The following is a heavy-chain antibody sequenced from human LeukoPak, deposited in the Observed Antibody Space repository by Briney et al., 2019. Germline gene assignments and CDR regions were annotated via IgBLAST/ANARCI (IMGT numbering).Heavy chain of an antibody. V-gene: IGHV3-53*01. D-gene: IGHD4-17*01. Sequence: GGSLRLSCVASGFIFSTYWMSWVRQAPGKGLEWVSVIYSGGGTNYADSVKGRFTISRDNSKNTLFLQMNSLRAEDTAVYYCARVVPDDYGDYERFDPWGQGTLVTVSS. CDR3: ARVVPDDYGDYERFDP. CDR1: GFIFSTYW. CDR2: IYSGGGT. J-gene: IGHJ5*02.